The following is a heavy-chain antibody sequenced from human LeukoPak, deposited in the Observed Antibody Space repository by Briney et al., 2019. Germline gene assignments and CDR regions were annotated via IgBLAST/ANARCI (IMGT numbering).Heavy chain of an antibody. V-gene: IGHV4-39*01. CDR3: ATDAGHAFSF. CDR2: IYYSGST. D-gene: IGHD1-14*01. CDR1: GGSISSSSYY. Sequence: ASETLSLTCTVSGGSISSSSYYWGWIRQPPGKGLEWIGSIYYSGSTYYNPSLKSRVTISVDTSKNQFSLKLSSVTAADTAVYYCATDAGHAFSFWGQGTMVTVSS. J-gene: IGHJ3*01.